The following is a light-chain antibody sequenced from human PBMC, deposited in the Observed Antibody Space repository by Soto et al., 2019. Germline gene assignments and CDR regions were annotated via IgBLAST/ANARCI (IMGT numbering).Light chain of an antibody. CDR1: SSNFGSSYD. V-gene: IGLV1-40*01. CDR2: GNN. J-gene: IGLJ2*01. Sequence: QAVVTQPPSVSGAPGQRVTISCTGSSSNFGSSYDVHWYRQLPGTAPKLLIYGNNNRPSGVPDRFSGSKSGTSAFLAITGLQAEDEADYYCQSYDSGLYVVFGGGTKLTVL. CDR3: QSYDSGLYVV.